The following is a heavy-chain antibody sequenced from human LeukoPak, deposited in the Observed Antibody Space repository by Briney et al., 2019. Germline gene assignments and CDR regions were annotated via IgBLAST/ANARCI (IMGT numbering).Heavy chain of an antibody. CDR1: GFTFSSYG. V-gene: IGHV3-30*18. Sequence: PGGSLRLSCAASGFTFSSYGMHWVRRAPGKGLEWVAVISYDGSNKYYADSVKGRFTISRDNSKNTLYLQMNSLRAEDAAVYYCAKDHYDYWGQGTLVTVSS. CDR3: AKDHYDY. CDR2: ISYDGSNK. J-gene: IGHJ4*02.